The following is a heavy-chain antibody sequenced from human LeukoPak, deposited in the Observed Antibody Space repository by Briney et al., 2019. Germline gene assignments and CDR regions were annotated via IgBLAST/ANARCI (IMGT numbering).Heavy chain of an antibody. D-gene: IGHD3-10*01. CDR2: INPNSGGT. Sequence: GASVKVSCEASGYTFTSYYMHWVRQAPGQGLEWMGWINPNSGGTNYAQKFQGRVTMTRDTSISTAYMELSRLRSDDTAVYYCARVGSTLVRGVWGKFGRYWGQGTLVTVSS. CDR3: ARVGSTLVRGVWGKFGRY. CDR1: GYTFTSYY. J-gene: IGHJ4*02. V-gene: IGHV1-2*02.